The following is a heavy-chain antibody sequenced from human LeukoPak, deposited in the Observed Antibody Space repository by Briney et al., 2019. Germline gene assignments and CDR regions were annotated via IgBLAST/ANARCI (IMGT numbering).Heavy chain of an antibody. J-gene: IGHJ4*02. CDR3: ARDYGYYDSSGYGY. D-gene: IGHD3-22*01. CDR1: GGSISSYY. V-gene: IGHV4-59*01. Sequence: SETLSLTCTVSGGSISSYYWSWIRQPPGKGLEWIGYIYYSGSTNYNPSLKSRVTISVDTSKNQFSLKLSSVTAADTAVYYCARDYGYYDSSGYGYWGQGTLVTVSS. CDR2: IYYSGST.